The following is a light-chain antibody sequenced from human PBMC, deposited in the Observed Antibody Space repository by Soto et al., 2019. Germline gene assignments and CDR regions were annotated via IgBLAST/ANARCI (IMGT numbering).Light chain of an antibody. CDR1: QSISSW. Sequence: DIQMTPSPSTLSALVGNRVTITCRASQSISSWLAWYQQKPGKAPKLLIYKASSLESGVPSRFSGSGSGTEFTLTISSLQPDDFATYYCQQYNSYSSTFGQGTKV. J-gene: IGKJ1*01. CDR3: QQYNSYSST. V-gene: IGKV1-5*03. CDR2: KAS.